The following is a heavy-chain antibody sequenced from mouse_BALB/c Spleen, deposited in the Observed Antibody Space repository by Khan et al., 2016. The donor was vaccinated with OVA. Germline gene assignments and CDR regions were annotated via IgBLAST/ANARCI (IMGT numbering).Heavy chain of an antibody. CDR2: IYPGDGRV. Sequence: VQLQQSGAELVNPGASVRLSCKASGYTFTNYWVHWVKQRPGQGLEWIGEIYPGDGRVNYNQKFRIKATLTVDKSASTAYMQLSSLTSEDSAVYYCARNAYFGNNFDFWGQGTSLSVSS. V-gene: IGHV1S81*02. J-gene: IGHJ2*02. CDR1: GYTFTNYW. CDR3: ARNAYFGNNFDF. D-gene: IGHD2-10*01.